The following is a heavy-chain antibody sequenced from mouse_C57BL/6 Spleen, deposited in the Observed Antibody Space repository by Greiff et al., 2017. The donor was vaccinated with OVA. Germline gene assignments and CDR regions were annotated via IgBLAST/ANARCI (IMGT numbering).Heavy chain of an antibody. CDR1: GYSITSGYY. CDR2: ISYDGSN. D-gene: IGHD2-1*01. CDR3: ATLYGNYDY. J-gene: IGHJ2*01. V-gene: IGHV3-6*01. Sequence: EVQLQESGPGLVKPSQSLSLTCSVTGYSITSGYYWNWIRQFPGNKLEWMGYISYDGSNNYNPSLKNRISITRDTSKNQFFLKLNSVTTEDTATYYCATLYGNYDYWGQGTTLTVSS.